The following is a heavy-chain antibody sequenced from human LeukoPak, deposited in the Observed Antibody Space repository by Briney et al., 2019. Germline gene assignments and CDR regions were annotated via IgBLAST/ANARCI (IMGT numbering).Heavy chain of an antibody. V-gene: IGHV1-18*01. D-gene: IGHD1-26*01. CDR2: ISAYNGNT. CDR1: GYTFTSYG. CDR3: ARVAVGASYYYYYYYMDV. Sequence: GASVKVSCKASGYTFTSYGISWVRQAPGQGLEWMGWISAYNGNTNYAQKLQGRVTMTTDTSTSTAYMELRSLRSDDTAVYYCARVAVGASYYYYYYYMDVWGKGTTVTISS. J-gene: IGHJ6*03.